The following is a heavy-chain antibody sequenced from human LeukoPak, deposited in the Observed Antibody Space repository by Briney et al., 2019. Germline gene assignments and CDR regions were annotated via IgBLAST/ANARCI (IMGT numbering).Heavy chain of an antibody. V-gene: IGHV4-4*07. D-gene: IGHD1-7*01. J-gene: IGHJ5*02. Sequence: SVTLSLTCTVSGGSISSYYWSWIRQPAGKGLEWIGRIYTSGSTNYNPSLKSRVTMSVDTSKNQFSLKLSSVTAADTAVYYCARDPGDWNYGYNWFDPWGQGTLVTVSS. CDR2: IYTSGST. CDR3: ARDPGDWNYGYNWFDP. CDR1: GGSISSYY.